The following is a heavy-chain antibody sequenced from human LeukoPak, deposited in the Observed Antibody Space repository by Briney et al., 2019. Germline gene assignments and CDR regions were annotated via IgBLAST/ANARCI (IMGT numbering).Heavy chain of an antibody. D-gene: IGHD3-22*01. J-gene: IGHJ6*02. V-gene: IGHV3-23*01. CDR2: ISGSGGST. CDR1: GFTFSSYA. CDR3: AKSKSSGYSSYYYCGMDV. Sequence: PGGSLRLSCAASGFTFSSYAMSWVRQAPGKGLEWVSGISGSGGSTNYADPVKGRVTISRDNSKNTLYLQMNSLRAEDTAVYYCAKSKSSGYSSYYYCGMDVWGQGTTDTVSS.